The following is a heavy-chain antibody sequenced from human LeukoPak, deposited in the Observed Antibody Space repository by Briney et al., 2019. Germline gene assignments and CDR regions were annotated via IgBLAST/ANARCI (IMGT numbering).Heavy chain of an antibody. V-gene: IGHV4-38-2*02. CDR3: ARGVDSHSSGPLYYMDV. CDR1: GYSISSGYY. CDR2: IYHSGST. D-gene: IGHD6-19*01. Sequence: SETLSLTCTVSGYSISSGYYWGWIRQPPGKGLEWIGSIYHSGSTYYNPSLKSRVTISVDTSKNQFSLKLSSVTAADTAVYYCARGVDSHSSGPLYYMDVWGKGTTVTVSS. J-gene: IGHJ6*03.